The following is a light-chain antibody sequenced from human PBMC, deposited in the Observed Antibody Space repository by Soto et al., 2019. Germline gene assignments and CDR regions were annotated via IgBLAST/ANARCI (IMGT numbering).Light chain of an antibody. Sequence: EIVVTQSPASLSLSPLQRATLSCRASQSVSSKLAWYQRRPGQAPRLLIYSASTRATGIPARFSGSGSGTEFTLTISSLQSEDFAVYYCHQYNHWLTWTFGQGTKVDIK. CDR2: SAS. CDR3: HQYNHWLTWT. V-gene: IGKV3-15*01. CDR1: QSVSSK. J-gene: IGKJ1*01.